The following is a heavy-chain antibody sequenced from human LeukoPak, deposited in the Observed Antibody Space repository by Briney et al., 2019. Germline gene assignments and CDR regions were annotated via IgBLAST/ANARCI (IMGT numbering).Heavy chain of an antibody. D-gene: IGHD5-18*01. CDR1: GGSISNSYYY. J-gene: IGHJ4*02. V-gene: IGHV4-39*07. CDR2: LHYSGST. CDR3: AREGHTAMGY. Sequence: SETLSLTCTVSGGSISNSYYYWGWIRQPPGKGLEWIGSLHYSGSTYYNPSLKSRVTISVDTSKNQFSLKLSSVTAADTAVYYCAREGHTAMGYWGQGTLVTVSS.